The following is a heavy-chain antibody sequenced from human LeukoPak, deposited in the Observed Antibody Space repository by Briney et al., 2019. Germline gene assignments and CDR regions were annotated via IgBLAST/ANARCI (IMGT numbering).Heavy chain of an antibody. J-gene: IGHJ4*02. V-gene: IGHV1-2*02. Sequence: GASVKVSCKASGYTFTGYYMHWVRQAPGQGLEWMGWINPNSGGTNYAQKFQGRVTMTRDTSIITAYRELSRLRSDDTAVYYCAREAVRRDGYNGQGYWGQGTLVTVSS. CDR3: AREAVRRDGYNGQGY. CDR2: INPNSGGT. CDR1: GYTFTGYY. D-gene: IGHD5-24*01.